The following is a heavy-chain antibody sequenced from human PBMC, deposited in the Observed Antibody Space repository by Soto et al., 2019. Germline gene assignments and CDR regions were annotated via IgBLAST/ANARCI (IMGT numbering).Heavy chain of an antibody. Sequence: EVQLVESGGGLVKPGGSLRLSCAASGFTFSSYSMNWVRQAPGKGLEWVSSISSSSSYIYYADSVKGRFTISRDNAKNSLYLQMNSLRGEDTAVYYCARGGSSARNWFDHWGQGTLVTVSS. D-gene: IGHD6-6*01. CDR3: ARGGSSARNWFDH. CDR1: GFTFSSYS. J-gene: IGHJ5*02. CDR2: ISSSSSYI. V-gene: IGHV3-21*01.